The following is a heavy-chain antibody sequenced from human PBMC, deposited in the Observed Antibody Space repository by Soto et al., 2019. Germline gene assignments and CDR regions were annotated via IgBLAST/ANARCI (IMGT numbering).Heavy chain of an antibody. CDR2: INAGNGNT. D-gene: IGHD6-19*01. CDR3: ARAVAVPADFDY. CDR1: GYTFTGYA. J-gene: IGHJ4*02. V-gene: IGHV1-3*05. Sequence: QVQLVQSGAEEKKPGASVKVSCKASGYTFTGYAMHWVRQAPGQSLEWMGWINAGNGNTKYSQKFQGRVTITRDTSASTAYMELSSLRSDDTAVYSCARAVAVPADFDYWGQGTLVTVSS.